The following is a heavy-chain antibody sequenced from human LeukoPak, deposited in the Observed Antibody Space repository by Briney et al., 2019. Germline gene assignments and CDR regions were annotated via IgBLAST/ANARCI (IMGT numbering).Heavy chain of an antibody. J-gene: IGHJ4*02. Sequence: SETLSLTCTVSGGSISSYYWSWIRQPPGKGLEWIGYIYYSGSTNYNPSLKSRVTISVDTSKNQFSLKLSSVTAADTAVYYCARVQRYGSVDYWGQGTLVTVSS. V-gene: IGHV4-59*01. D-gene: IGHD3-10*01. CDR3: ARVQRYGSVDY. CDR2: IYYSGST. CDR1: GGSISSYY.